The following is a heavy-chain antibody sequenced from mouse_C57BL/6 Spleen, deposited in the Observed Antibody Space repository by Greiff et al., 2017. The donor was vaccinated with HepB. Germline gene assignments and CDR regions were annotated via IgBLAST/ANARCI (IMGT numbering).Heavy chain of an antibody. CDR3: ARSYGSSYGY. Sequence: VQLQQSGPELVKPGASVKISCKASGYSFTGYYMNWVKQSPEKSLEWIGEINPSTGGTTYNQKFKAKATLTVDKSSSTAYMQLKSLTSEDSAVYYCARSYGSSYGYWGQGTTLTVSS. CDR1: GYSFTGYY. V-gene: IGHV1-42*01. CDR2: INPSTGGT. D-gene: IGHD1-1*01. J-gene: IGHJ2*01.